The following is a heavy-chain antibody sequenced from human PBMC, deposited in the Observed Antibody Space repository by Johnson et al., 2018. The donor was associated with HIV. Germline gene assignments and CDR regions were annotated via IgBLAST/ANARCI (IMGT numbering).Heavy chain of an antibody. CDR3: ASSVVAGLGDGFDI. V-gene: IGHV3-9*01. Sequence: EVQLVESGGGVVRPGRSLRLSCAASGFSFSDYGMHWVRQAPGKGLEWVSGISWNSGSIGYADSVKGRFTISRDNAKNALYLQMKSLRAEDTALYYCASSVVAGLGDGFDIWGQGTTVTVSS. D-gene: IGHD6-19*01. CDR2: ISWNSGSI. CDR1: GFSFSDYG. J-gene: IGHJ3*02.